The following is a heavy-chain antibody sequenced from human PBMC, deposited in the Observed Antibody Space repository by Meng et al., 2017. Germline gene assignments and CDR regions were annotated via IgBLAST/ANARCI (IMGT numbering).Heavy chain of an antibody. D-gene: IGHD3-22*01. V-gene: IGHV4-59*01. CDR2: IYYSGST. CDR3: ARGTVGGYYYPYYFDY. J-gene: IGHJ4*02. CDR1: GGSISSYY. Sequence: SETLSLTCTVSGGSISSYYWSWIRQPPGKGLEWIGYIYYSGSTNYYPSLKSRVTITVDTSKNQFSLKLSSVTAAATAVYYCARGTVGGYYYPYYFDYWGQGTLVTVSS.